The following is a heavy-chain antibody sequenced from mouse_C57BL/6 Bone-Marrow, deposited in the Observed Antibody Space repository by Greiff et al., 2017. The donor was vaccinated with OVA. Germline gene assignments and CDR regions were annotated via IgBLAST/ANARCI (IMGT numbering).Heavy chain of an antibody. CDR3: ARSHYYGSSYDFDY. J-gene: IGHJ2*01. Sequence: LQESGAELARPGASVKMSCKASGYTFTSYTMHWVKQRPGQGLEWIGYINPSSGYTKYNQKFKDKATLTADKSSSTAYMQLSSLTSEDSAVYYCARSHYYGSSYDFDYWGQGTTLTVSS. D-gene: IGHD1-1*01. CDR2: INPSSGYT. V-gene: IGHV1-4*01. CDR1: GYTFTSYT.